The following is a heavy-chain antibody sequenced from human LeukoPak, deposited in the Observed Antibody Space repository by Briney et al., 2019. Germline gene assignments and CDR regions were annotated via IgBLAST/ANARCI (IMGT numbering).Heavy chain of an antibody. J-gene: IGHJ4*02. Sequence: SVKVSCKVSGYTLTELSMHWLRQAPGQGLEWMGWIYPNSGGPYYAQKFQGRVTMTRDTSISTAYMELSMLISDDTAVYYCARKGEVYGDYDYWGQGTLVTVSS. CDR2: IYPNSGGP. CDR1: GYTLTELS. V-gene: IGHV1-2*02. CDR3: ARKGEVYGDYDY. D-gene: IGHD4-17*01.